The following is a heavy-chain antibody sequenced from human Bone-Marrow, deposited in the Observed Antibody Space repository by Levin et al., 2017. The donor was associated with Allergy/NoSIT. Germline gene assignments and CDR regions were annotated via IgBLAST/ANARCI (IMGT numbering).Heavy chain of an antibody. D-gene: IGHD5-12*01. CDR2: ISGSGSST. CDR3: AKPAPGYSGFDYYFDC. V-gene: IGHV3-23*01. J-gene: IGHJ4*02. CDR1: GFTLSSYA. Sequence: GGSLRLSCVASGFTLSSYAMSWVRQAPGKGLEWVSAISGSGSSTYYADSGKGRFTISRDISKNTLFLQMNSLRAEDTAVYYCAKPAPGYSGFDYYFDCWGQGTPVTVSP.